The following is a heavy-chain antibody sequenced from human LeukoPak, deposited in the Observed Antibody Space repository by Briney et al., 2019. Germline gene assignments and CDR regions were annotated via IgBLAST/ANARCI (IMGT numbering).Heavy chain of an antibody. CDR3: ARDTAGCDY. V-gene: IGHV3-7*03. Sequence: GGSLRLSCAASGFTFSSYWMSWVRQASGKRLEWVATINQDGSERYYVDSVKGRFTISRDNAKNSLYLQMNSLRAEDRAVYYCARDTAGCDYWGQGTLVTVSS. CDR2: INQDGSER. J-gene: IGHJ4*02. D-gene: IGHD5-18*01. CDR1: GFTFSSYW.